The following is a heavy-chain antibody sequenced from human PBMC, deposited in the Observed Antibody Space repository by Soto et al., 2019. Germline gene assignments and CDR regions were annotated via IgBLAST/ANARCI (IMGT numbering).Heavy chain of an antibody. Sequence: ASVKVSCKASGYTFTTYAMHWVRQAPGQRLEWMGWINTGNGDTKHSQKVQGRVTITRDTSASTAYMELSSLRSEDTAVYYCARTPCSSTRCSDYYYYGMDVWGQGTTVTAP. CDR3: ARTPCSSTRCSDYYYYGMDV. D-gene: IGHD2-2*01. V-gene: IGHV1-3*04. CDR1: GYTFTTYA. J-gene: IGHJ6*02. CDR2: INTGNGDT.